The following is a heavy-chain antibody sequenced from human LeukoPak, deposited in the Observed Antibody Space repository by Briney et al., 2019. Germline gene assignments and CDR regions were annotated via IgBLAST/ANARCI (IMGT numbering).Heavy chain of an antibody. Sequence: SETLSLTCTVSGGSISSSSYYWGWIRQPPGKGLEWIGSIYYSGSTYYNPSLKSRVTISVDTSKNQFSLKLSSVTAADTAVYYCARYLTVSDAFDIWGQGTMVTVS. V-gene: IGHV4-39*07. CDR2: IYYSGST. J-gene: IGHJ3*02. D-gene: IGHD3-9*01. CDR3: ARYLTVSDAFDI. CDR1: GGSISSSSYY.